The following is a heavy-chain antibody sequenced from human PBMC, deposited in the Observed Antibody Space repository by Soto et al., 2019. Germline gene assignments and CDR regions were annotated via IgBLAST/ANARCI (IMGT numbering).Heavy chain of an antibody. J-gene: IGHJ5*02. Sequence: SSETLSLTCTVSGGSISSGDYYWSWIRQPPGKGLEWIGYIYYSGSTYYNPSLKSRVTISVDTSKNQFSLKLSSVTAADTAVYYCARESTVTTGHCWFDPWGQGTLVTVSS. CDR1: GGSISSGDYY. V-gene: IGHV4-30-4*01. CDR3: ARESTVTTGHCWFDP. D-gene: IGHD4-4*01. CDR2: IYYSGST.